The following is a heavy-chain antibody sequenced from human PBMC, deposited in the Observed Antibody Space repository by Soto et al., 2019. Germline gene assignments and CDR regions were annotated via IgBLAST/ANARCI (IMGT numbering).Heavy chain of an antibody. J-gene: IGHJ4*02. V-gene: IGHV4-4*02. D-gene: IGHD6-13*01. CDR2: IYHSGTT. CDR3: AVPAAGDFDY. Sequence: SETLSLTCAVSGGSISSSNWWPRDRQPPGKWLEWLGEIYHSGTTNYNPSLTSRVTISGDRSKNQFSLSLSSVTAADTAVYYCAVPAAGDFDYWGQGTLVTVSS. CDR1: GGSISSSNW.